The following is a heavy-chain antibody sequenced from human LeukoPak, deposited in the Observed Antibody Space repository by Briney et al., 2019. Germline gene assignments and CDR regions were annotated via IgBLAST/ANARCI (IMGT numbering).Heavy chain of an antibody. CDR3: ARGGRDGYNLYFDY. Sequence: SETLSLTCTVSGGSIRSYYWSRIRQPAGKGLEWIGRIYTSGSTNYNPSLKSRVTMSVDTSKNQFSLKLSSVPAADTAVYYCARGGRDGYNLYFDYWGQGTLVTVSS. D-gene: IGHD5-24*01. CDR2: IYTSGST. CDR1: GGSIRSYY. V-gene: IGHV4-4*07. J-gene: IGHJ4*02.